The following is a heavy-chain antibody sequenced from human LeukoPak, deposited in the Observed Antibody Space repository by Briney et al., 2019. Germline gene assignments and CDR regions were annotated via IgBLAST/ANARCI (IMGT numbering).Heavy chain of an antibody. J-gene: IGHJ4*02. CDR1: GYTFTSYD. D-gene: IGHD3-22*01. Sequence: ASVKVSCKASGYTFTSYDINWVRQATGQGLEWMGWMNPNSGNTGYAQKFQGRVTMTRDTSTSTVYMELSSLRSEDTAVYYCARVSSRYYYDSSGYPDYWGQGTLVTVSS. V-gene: IGHV1-8*01. CDR3: ARVSSRYYYDSSGYPDY. CDR2: MNPNSGNT.